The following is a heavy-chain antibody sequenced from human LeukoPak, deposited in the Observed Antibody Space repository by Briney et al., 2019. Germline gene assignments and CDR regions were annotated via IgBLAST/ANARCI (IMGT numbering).Heavy chain of an antibody. D-gene: IGHD3-22*01. J-gene: IGHJ4*02. V-gene: IGHV4-30-4*01. Sequence: PSQTLSLTCTVSGGSISSGDYYRSWIRQPPGKGLEWIGYIYYSGSTYYNPSLKSRVTISVDTSKNQFSLKLSSVTAADTAVYYCARQLTYYYDSSGYISPYFDYWGQGTLVAVSS. CDR1: GGSISSGDYY. CDR3: ARQLTYYYDSSGYISPYFDY. CDR2: IYYSGST.